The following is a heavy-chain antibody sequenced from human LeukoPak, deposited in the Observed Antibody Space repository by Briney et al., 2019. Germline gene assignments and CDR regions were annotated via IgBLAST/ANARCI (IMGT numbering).Heavy chain of an antibody. J-gene: IGHJ5*02. CDR2: MNPNSGNT. D-gene: IGHD4-11*01. CDR3: ARDYGNYDNWFDP. Sequence: ASVKVSCEASGYTFTSYDINWVRQAPGQGLEWMGWMNPNSGNTGYAQKFQGRVTMTRNTSISTAYMELSSLRSEDTAVYYCARDYGNYDNWFDPCGQGTLFTVSS. V-gene: IGHV1-8*01. CDR1: GYTFTSYD.